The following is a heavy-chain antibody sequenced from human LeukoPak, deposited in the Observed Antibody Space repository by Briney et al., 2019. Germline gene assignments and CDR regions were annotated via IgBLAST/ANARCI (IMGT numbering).Heavy chain of an antibody. V-gene: IGHV3-30-3*01. CDR1: GFTFSSFA. J-gene: IGHJ4*02. D-gene: IGHD1-1*01. CDR2: ISYDGSNK. CDR3: ARGTGTRVAPYYFDH. Sequence: GRSLRFSCAASGFTFSSFAMHWVRQAPGKGLEWVAVISYDGSNKYYADSVKGRFTISRDNSKNTLYLQMNSLRPEDTAMYYCARGTGTRVAPYYFDHWGQGTLVTVSS.